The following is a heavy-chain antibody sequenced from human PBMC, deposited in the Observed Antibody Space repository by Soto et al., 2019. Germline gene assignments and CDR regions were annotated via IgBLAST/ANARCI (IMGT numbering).Heavy chain of an antibody. CDR2: INPSGGST. V-gene: IGHV1-46*01. Sequence: ASVKVSCKASGYTFTSYYMHWVRQAPGQGLEWMGIINPSGGSTSYAQKFQCRVTMTRDTSTSTVYMELSRLRSEDTAVYYCASDHLPTMVRGVITYYFDYRRQGTLVAASS. CDR3: ASDHLPTMVRGVITYYFDY. CDR1: GYTFTSYY. D-gene: IGHD3-10*01. J-gene: IGHJ4*02.